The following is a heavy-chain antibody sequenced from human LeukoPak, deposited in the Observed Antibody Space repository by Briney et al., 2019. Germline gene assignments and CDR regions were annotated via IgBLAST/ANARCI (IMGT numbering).Heavy chain of an antibody. V-gene: IGHV5-51*01. CDR3: ARLWGSLYSSSWIAGFDY. CDR2: IYPGDSDT. Sequence: GESLKISCKGSGYSFTSYWIGWVRQMPGKGLEWMGIIYPGDSDTRYSPSFQGQVTISADKSISTACLQWSSLKASDTAMYYCARLWGSLYSSSWIAGFDYWGQGTLVTVSS. CDR1: GYSFTSYW. J-gene: IGHJ4*02. D-gene: IGHD6-13*01.